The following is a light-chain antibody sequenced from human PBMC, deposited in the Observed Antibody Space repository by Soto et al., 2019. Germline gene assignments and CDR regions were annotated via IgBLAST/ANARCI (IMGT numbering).Light chain of an antibody. CDR2: EAS. J-gene: IGKJ4*01. CDR3: QQYNKWPLT. Sequence: EIVMTQSPATLSVSPGERATLSCRASQSVYSNVAWYQQNSGQPPRLLVYEASTRATGIRARFSGSGSGTEFTLNISSLQSEDFAVYYCQQYNKWPLTFGGGTKVEVK. CDR1: QSVYSN. V-gene: IGKV3-15*01.